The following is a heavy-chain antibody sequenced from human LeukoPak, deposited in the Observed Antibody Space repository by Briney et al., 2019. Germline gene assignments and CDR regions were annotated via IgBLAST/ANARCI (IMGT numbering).Heavy chain of an antibody. CDR3: ARAEGRWLRRDNWFDP. Sequence: GGSLRLSCAASGFTFRSYVMSWIRQAPGKGLEWVSAISDSGGSTYYADSVKGRFTTSRDNAKNSLYLQMNSLRAEDTAVYYCARAEGRWLRRDNWFDPWGQGTLVTVSS. J-gene: IGHJ5*02. D-gene: IGHD4-23*01. V-gene: IGHV3-23*01. CDR1: GFTFRSYV. CDR2: ISDSGGST.